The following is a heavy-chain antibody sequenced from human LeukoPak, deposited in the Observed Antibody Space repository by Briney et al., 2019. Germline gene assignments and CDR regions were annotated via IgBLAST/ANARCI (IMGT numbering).Heavy chain of an antibody. CDR1: GGTFTSYA. J-gene: IGHJ4*02. CDR3: AACSIALSLYFDY. CDR2: IIPIFGTA. D-gene: IGHD2-21*01. V-gene: IGHV1-69*13. Sequence: GASVKVSCKASGGTFTSYAISWVRQPPGQGLEWMGGIIPIFGTANYAQNFQGRVTITADEYTSTAYMELSSLRSEDTAVYYCAACSIALSLYFDYWGQGTLVTVSS.